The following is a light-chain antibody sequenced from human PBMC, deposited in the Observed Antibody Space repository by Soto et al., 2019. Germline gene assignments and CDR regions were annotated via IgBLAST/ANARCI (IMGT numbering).Light chain of an antibody. J-gene: IGLJ3*02. CDR1: NIGSKS. CDR2: YDS. V-gene: IGLV3-21*04. Sequence: SYELTQPPSESVAPGETARITCGGNNIGSKSVHWYQQKPGQAPVMVISYDSDRHSGIPERFSGSNSGNTATLTISRVEAGDEADYFCQVWDRSTAHVVFGGGTKLTVL. CDR3: QVWDRSTAHVV.